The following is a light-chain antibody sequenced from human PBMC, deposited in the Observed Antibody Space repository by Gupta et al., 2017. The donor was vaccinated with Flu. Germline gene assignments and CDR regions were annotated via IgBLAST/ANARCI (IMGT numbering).Light chain of an antibody. CDR1: QGIATY. CDR2: AAS. V-gene: IGKV1-9*01. Sequence: TQLTQAPSFLSASVGDRVTITCRASQGIATYLAWYHQRPGKAPKLLLYAASSVKSGVPSRISGSGSATAFTLTIIIRQPEDFVTSYCQQRNSSPSKFGQGSKVEIK. J-gene: IGKJ1*01. CDR3: QQRNSSPSK.